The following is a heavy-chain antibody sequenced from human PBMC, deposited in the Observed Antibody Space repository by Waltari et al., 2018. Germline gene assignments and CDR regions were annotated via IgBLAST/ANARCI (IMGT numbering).Heavy chain of an antibody. D-gene: IGHD3-22*01. CDR1: GGSISSGGYY. Sequence: TVSGGSISSGGYYWSWIRQHPGKGLEWIGYIYYSGSTYYNPSLKSRVTISVDTSKNQFSLKLSSVTAADTAVYYCARGGRIKSSGYWVYWGQGTLVTVSS. CDR3: ARGGRIKSSGYWVY. V-gene: IGHV4-31*02. J-gene: IGHJ4*02. CDR2: IYYSGST.